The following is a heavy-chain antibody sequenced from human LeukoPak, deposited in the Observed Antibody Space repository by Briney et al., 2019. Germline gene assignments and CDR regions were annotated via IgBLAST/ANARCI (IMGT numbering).Heavy chain of an antibody. CDR2: IYYSGST. Sequence: PSETLSLTCTVSGGSISSYYWSWIRQPPGKGLEWIGYIYYSGSTNYNPSLKSRVTISVDTSKNQFSLKLSSVTAADTAVYYCARMDIVVVPAADLTDSYYYYYGMDVWGQGTTVTVSS. D-gene: IGHD2-2*03. CDR3: ARMDIVVVPAADLTDSYYYYYGMDV. CDR1: GGSISSYY. V-gene: IGHV4-59*08. J-gene: IGHJ6*02.